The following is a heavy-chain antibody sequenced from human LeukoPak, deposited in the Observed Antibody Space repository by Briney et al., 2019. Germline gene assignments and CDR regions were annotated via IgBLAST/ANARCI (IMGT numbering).Heavy chain of an antibody. Sequence: PGGSLRLSCAASGFTFSNAWMSWVRQAPGKGLEWVSAISGSGASTYYADSVRGRFTISRDNSKNTLYLHMSSLRAEDTAAYYCAKECSGGSCYSAGQSYYYGMDVWGQGTTVTVSS. D-gene: IGHD2-15*01. J-gene: IGHJ6*02. V-gene: IGHV3-23*01. CDR1: GFTFSNAW. CDR2: ISGSGAST. CDR3: AKECSGGSCYSAGQSYYYGMDV.